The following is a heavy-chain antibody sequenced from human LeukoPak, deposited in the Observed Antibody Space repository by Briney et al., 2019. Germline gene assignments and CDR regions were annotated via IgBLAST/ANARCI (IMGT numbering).Heavy chain of an antibody. J-gene: IGHJ5*02. D-gene: IGHD3-10*01. CDR3: AGIGTYYYGSGSYTWFDP. CDR1: GGSISSGGYY. CDR2: IYYSGST. V-gene: IGHV4-61*08. Sequence: PSQTLSLTCTVSGGSISSGGYYWSWIRQHPGKGLEWIGYIYYSGSTNYNPSLKSRVTISVDTSKNQFSLKLSSVTAADTAVYYCAGIGTYYYGSGSYTWFDPWGHGTLVTVSS.